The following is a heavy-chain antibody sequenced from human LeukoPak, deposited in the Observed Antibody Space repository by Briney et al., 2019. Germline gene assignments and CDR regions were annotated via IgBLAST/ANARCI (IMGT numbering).Heavy chain of an antibody. CDR1: GFTFIGHA. CDR3: AKDWGQRGVGASLGH. D-gene: IGHD1-26*01. V-gene: IGHV3-30*18. J-gene: IGHJ4*02. CDR2: ISYDGSSS. Sequence: GGSLRLSCAASGFTFIGHAMVWVRQGPGKGLEWVSFISYDGSSSVYADSVMGRFAISRDNSKNTVDLQINSLRYEDTAIYYCAKDWGQRGVGASLGHWGQGTLVIVSS.